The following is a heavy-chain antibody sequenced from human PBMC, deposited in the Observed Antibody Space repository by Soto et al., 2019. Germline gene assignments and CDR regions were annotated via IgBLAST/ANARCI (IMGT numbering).Heavy chain of an antibody. V-gene: IGHV5-10-1*01. CDR3: ARHQYYDFCICYYHPYYYYVMYV. D-gene: IGHD3-3*01. CDR2: IDPSGSYT. CDR1: GYSFTSDW. J-gene: IGHJ6*02. Sequence: PGESLKISCKGSGYSFTSDWISWVRQMPGKGLEWMGRIDPSGSYTNYSPSFQGHVTISADKSISTAYLQWSSLKASDTAMYYCARHQYYDFCICYYHPYYYYVMYVWGQGTTVTGSS.